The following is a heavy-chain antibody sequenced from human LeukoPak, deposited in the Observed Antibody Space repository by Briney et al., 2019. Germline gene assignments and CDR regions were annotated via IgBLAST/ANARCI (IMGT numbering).Heavy chain of an antibody. Sequence: ASVKVSCKASGYTFTSYDINWVRQATGQGLEWMGWMNPNSGNTGYAQKFQGRVTMTRNTSISTAYMELSSLRSDDTAVYYCARDAGFGVVLIKRDNWFDPWGQGTLVTVSS. CDR3: ARDAGFGVVLIKRDNWFDP. CDR2: MNPNSGNT. V-gene: IGHV1-8*01. CDR1: GYTFTSYD. J-gene: IGHJ5*02. D-gene: IGHD3-3*01.